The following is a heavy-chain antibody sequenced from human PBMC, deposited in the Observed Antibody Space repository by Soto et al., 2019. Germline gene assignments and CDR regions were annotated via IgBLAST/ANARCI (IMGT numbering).Heavy chain of an antibody. CDR1: GFTFSSYA. Sequence: EVQLLESGGGLVQPGGSLRLSCAASGFTFSSYAMSWVRQAPGKGLEWVSAISGSGGSTYYADSVKGRFTISRDNSKNTLYLQMNSLRAEDTAVYYCAKSSDDFWSGYTHRGGYWGQGTLVTVSS. J-gene: IGHJ4*02. D-gene: IGHD3-3*01. CDR3: AKSSDDFWSGYTHRGGY. CDR2: ISGSGGST. V-gene: IGHV3-23*01.